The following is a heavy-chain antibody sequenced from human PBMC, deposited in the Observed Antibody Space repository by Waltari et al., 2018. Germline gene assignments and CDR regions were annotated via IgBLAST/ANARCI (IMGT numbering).Heavy chain of an antibody. CDR3: AREHDYGDSHWFDP. V-gene: IGHV1-2*06. Sequence: QVQLVQSGAEVKKPGASVKVSCKASGYTFTGYYMHWVRQAPGQGLEWEGRIQPNKGGKNYAQKVQGQVTMNRDTSISTAYMELSRLRSDDTAVYYCAREHDYGDSHWFDPWGQGTLVTVSS. CDR1: GYTFTGYY. CDR2: IQPNKGGK. D-gene: IGHD4-17*01. J-gene: IGHJ5*02.